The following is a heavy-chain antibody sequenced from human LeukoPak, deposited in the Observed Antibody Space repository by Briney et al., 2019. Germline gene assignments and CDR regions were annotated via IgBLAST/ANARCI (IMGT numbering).Heavy chain of an antibody. V-gene: IGHV1-46*01. Sequence: ASVKVSCKASGYTFTSYYMHWVRQAPGQGLEWMGIINPSGGSTSYAQKFQGRVTMTRDTSTSTVYMELSGLRSEDTAVYYCASTDRHYYDSSGYLDYWGQGTLVTVSS. CDR1: GYTFTSYY. CDR3: ASTDRHYYDSSGYLDY. D-gene: IGHD3-22*01. CDR2: INPSGGST. J-gene: IGHJ4*02.